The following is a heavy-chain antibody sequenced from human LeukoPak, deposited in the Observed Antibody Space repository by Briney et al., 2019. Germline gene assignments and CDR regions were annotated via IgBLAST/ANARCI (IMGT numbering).Heavy chain of an antibody. V-gene: IGHV5-51*01. CDR3: ARAEGGSSSWYSSFDY. D-gene: IGHD6-13*01. CDR1: GYSFTSYW. Sequence: GESLKISWKGSGYSFTSYWIGWVRQIPGKGLEWMGSIYPGDSDTRYSPSFQGQVTISADKSISTAYLQWSSLKASDTAMYYCARAEGGSSSWYSSFDYWGKGTLVTVSS. CDR2: IYPGDSDT. J-gene: IGHJ4*02.